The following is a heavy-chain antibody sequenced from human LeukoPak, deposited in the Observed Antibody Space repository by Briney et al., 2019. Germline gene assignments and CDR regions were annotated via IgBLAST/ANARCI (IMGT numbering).Heavy chain of an antibody. J-gene: IGHJ4*02. CDR2: IFSKMDAGTT. D-gene: IGHD1-7*01. CDR1: GFTLSSAW. Sequence: GGSLRLSCAVSGFTLSSAWMTWVRQAPGKGLEWVGRIFSKMDAGTTHYAAPVKGRFTSSRDDSKNILYLQMNSVTTEDSAIYYCVIWNYSTFYYWGQGTLVTVSS. V-gene: IGHV3-15*01. CDR3: VIWNYSTFYY.